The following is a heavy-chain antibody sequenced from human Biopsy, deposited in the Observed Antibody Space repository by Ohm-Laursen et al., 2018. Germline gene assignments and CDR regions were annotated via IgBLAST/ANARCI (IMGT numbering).Heavy chain of an antibody. CDR3: TRGGYYYDSLAYYYWFDP. CDR1: GYTYPAYY. V-gene: IGHV1-2*02. J-gene: IGHJ5*02. D-gene: IGHD3-22*01. CDR2: INAKTGDT. Sequence: VKVSCKASGYTYPAYYVHWVRQAPGQGLEWMGWINAKTGDTNYAQKFQGRVTMTRDTSISPAYVDLSSLRSDDTAVYYCTRGGYYYDSLAYYYWFDPWGQGTLVTVSS.